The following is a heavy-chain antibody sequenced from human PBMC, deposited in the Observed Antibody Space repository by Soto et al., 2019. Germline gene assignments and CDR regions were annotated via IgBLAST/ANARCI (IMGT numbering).Heavy chain of an antibody. CDR3: ARHSNRNYGLYYFDY. Sequence: SETLSLTCSVSGGSIHGYYRSWIRQTPEKGLECIGYIYYSGSTKYKPSLKSRVTISVDTSKNQFSLKVSSATAADTAVYYCARHSNRNYGLYYFDYWGLGALVTVSS. CDR2: IYYSGST. J-gene: IGHJ4*02. V-gene: IGHV4-59*08. CDR1: GGSIHGYY. D-gene: IGHD4-4*01.